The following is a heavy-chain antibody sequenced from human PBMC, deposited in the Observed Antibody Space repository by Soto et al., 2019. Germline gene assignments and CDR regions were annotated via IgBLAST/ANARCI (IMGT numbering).Heavy chain of an antibody. CDR2: TYYSENT. D-gene: IGHD6-19*01. Sequence: PXETLSLPFTVSGGSSSSVRYYWNWIRQHPGKGLEWIGYTYYSENTDYNPSLNSRITISADTSKNQFSLKLSSVTAADTAVYYRARLSSSGWPIDSWGQGTLVTVSS. CDR1: GGSSSSVRYY. J-gene: IGHJ4*02. CDR3: ARLSSSGWPIDS. V-gene: IGHV4-31*02.